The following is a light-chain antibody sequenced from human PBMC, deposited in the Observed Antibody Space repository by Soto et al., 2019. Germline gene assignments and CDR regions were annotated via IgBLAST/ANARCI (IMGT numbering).Light chain of an antibody. CDR3: MQALQTPLT. V-gene: IGKV2-28*01. CDR1: ESLFTAGHNY. Sequence: DIVLTPSPLSLPFTPGEPASIYCRSRESLFTAGHNYLDWYVQKPGQSTQLLIYLGSHRASGVPDRFSGGGSGTDFTLKISRVEVEDVGVYYCMQALQTPLTFGGGTKVEI. J-gene: IGKJ4*01. CDR2: LGS.